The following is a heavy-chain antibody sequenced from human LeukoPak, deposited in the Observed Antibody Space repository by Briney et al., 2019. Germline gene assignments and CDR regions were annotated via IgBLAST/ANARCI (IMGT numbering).Heavy chain of an antibody. CDR2: IYTSGST. D-gene: IGHD3-22*01. Sequence: PSETLSLTCTVSGGSIRSYYWSWIRQPAGKGLEWIGRIYTSGSTNYNPSLKSRVTISVDTSKNQFSLKLSSVTAADTAVYYCARGKYYYDSSGSKRGSYFDYWGQGTLVTVSS. J-gene: IGHJ4*02. CDR1: GGSIRSYY. V-gene: IGHV4-4*07. CDR3: ARGKYYYDSSGSKRGSYFDY.